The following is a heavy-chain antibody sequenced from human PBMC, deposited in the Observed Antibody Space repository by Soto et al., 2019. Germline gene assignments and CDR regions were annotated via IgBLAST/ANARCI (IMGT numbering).Heavy chain of an antibody. V-gene: IGHV4-39*01. J-gene: IGHJ3*02. CDR2: FLYSWST. Sequence: ETLSLTCTVSGGSITSNSCHCGWIRQPPWKGLEWIGCFLYSWSTYYNPSLKSRVTISVDPSKNQFSLNLSSVTAADTVVYYCARLGYCISTSCYSYGFDIWGQGTMV. CDR3: ARLGYCISTSCYSYGFDI. CDR1: GGSITSNSCH. D-gene: IGHD2-2*01.